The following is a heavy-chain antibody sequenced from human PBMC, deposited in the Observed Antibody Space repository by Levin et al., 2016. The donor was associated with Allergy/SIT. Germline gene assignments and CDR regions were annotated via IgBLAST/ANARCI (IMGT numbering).Heavy chain of an antibody. CDR3: ARGNYDILTGYYSGVDY. CDR1: GGSFSGYY. Sequence: SETLSLTCAVYGGSFSGYYWSWIRQPPGKGLEWIGEINHSGSTNYNPSLKSRVTISVDTSKNQFSLKLSSVTAADTAVYYCARGNYDILTGYYSGVDYWGQGTLVTVSS. D-gene: IGHD3-9*01. V-gene: IGHV4-34*01. CDR2: INHSGST. J-gene: IGHJ4*02.